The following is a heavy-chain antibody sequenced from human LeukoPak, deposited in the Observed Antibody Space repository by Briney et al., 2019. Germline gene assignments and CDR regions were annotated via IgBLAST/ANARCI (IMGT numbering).Heavy chain of an antibody. CDR3: AKDLGQRLRFGELLTLGNYYYYYMDV. D-gene: IGHD3-10*01. CDR1: GFPFSSYG. J-gene: IGHJ6*03. Sequence: TGGSLRLSCAASGFPFSSYGMSWVRQAPGKGLEWVSAISGSGGSTYYADSVKGRFTISRDNSKNTLYLQMNSLRAEDTAVYYCAKDLGQRLRFGELLTLGNYYYYYMDVWGKGTTVTISS. CDR2: ISGSGGST. V-gene: IGHV3-23*01.